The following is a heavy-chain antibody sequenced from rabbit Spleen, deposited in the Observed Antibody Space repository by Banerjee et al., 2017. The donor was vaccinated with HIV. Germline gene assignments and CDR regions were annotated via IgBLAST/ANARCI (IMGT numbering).Heavy chain of an antibody. D-gene: IGHD4-1*01. CDR3: ARDMGVAAGYYFNL. CDR1: GFDFSSYG. CDR2: IDPVFGIA. J-gene: IGHJ4*01. V-gene: IGHV1S7*01. Sequence: QLMESEGGLVQPGGSLKLSCKASGFDFSSYGVSWVRQAPGKGLEWIGYIDPVFGIAVYASWVNGRFTISSHNAQNTLYLQLNSLTAADTATYFCARDMGVAAGYYFNLWGQGTLVTVS.